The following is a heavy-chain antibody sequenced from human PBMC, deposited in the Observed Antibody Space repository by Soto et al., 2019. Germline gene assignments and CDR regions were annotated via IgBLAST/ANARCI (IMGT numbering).Heavy chain of an antibody. CDR1: GFTLSSYS. D-gene: IGHD3-3*01. CDR3: ARGRSVSNHDDFEY. CDR2: MSYDGSSK. J-gene: IGHJ4*02. Sequence: QVQLVESGGGVVQPGRSLRLSCAASGFTLSSYSMHWVRQAPGKGLDWVAAMSYDGSSKYFADSVKGRFIISSDNSKNTLSLQMNSLGADDSAVYDCARGRSVSNHDDFEYGGQGTLVTVSA. V-gene: IGHV3-30-3*01.